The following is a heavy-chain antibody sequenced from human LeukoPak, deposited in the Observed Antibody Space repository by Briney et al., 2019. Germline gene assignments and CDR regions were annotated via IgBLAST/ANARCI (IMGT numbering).Heavy chain of an antibody. D-gene: IGHD5-12*01. V-gene: IGHV4-34*01. CDR1: GGSFSGYY. CDR3: ARGDGYDNN. J-gene: IGHJ4*02. Sequence: SETLSLTCAVYGGSFSGYYWSWIRQPPGKGLEWIGEINHSGSTNYNPSLKSRVTISVDTSMNQFSLKLSSVTAADTAVYYCARGDGYDNNWGQGTLVTVSS. CDR2: INHSGST.